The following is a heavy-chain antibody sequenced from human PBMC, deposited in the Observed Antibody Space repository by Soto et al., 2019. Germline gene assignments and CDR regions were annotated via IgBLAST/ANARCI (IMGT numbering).Heavy chain of an antibody. CDR3: ARGITMVRGVPYYYGMDV. Sequence: GGSLRLSCAASGFTFSSYGMHWVRQAPGKGLEYVSAISSNGGSTYYADSVKGRFTISRDNSKNTLYLQMGSLRAEDMAVYYCARGITMVRGVPYYYGMDVWGQGTTVTVSS. J-gene: IGHJ6*02. D-gene: IGHD3-10*01. V-gene: IGHV3-64*02. CDR1: GFTFSSYG. CDR2: ISSNGGST.